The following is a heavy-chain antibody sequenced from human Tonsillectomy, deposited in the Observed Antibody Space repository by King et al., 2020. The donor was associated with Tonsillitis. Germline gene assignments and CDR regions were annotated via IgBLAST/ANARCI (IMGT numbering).Heavy chain of an antibody. V-gene: IGHV3-23*04. D-gene: IGHD3-3*01. CDR1: GFTFSSYA. Sequence: VQLVESGGGLVQPGGSLRLSCAASGFTFSSYAMSWVRQAPGKGLEWVSAISGSGGSTSYADSVKGRFTISRDNSKNTLYLQMNSLRAEDTAVYYCAKDQERYYDFWSGYSVFDYWGQGTLVTVSS. CDR2: ISGSGGST. J-gene: IGHJ4*02. CDR3: AKDQERYYDFWSGYSVFDY.